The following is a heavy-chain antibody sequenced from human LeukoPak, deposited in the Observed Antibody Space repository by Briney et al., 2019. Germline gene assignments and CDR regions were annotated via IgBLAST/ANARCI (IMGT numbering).Heavy chain of an antibody. D-gene: IGHD6-19*01. Sequence: KPSETLSLTCTVSGGSISSYYWSWLRQPPGKGLEWLGYIYYSGSTNYNPSLKSRVTISVDTSKNQFSLKLSSVTAADTAVYYCARVDSSGWYPQIDYWGQGTLVTVSS. V-gene: IGHV4-59*01. J-gene: IGHJ4*02. CDR1: GGSISSYY. CDR2: IYYSGST. CDR3: ARVDSSGWYPQIDY.